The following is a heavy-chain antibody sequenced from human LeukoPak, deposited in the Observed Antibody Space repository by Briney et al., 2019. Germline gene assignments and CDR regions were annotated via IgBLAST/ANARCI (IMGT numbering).Heavy chain of an antibody. CDR2: IKQDGSEK. Sequence: GGSLRLSCAASGFTFSSYWMSWVRQAPGKGLEWVANIKQDGSEKYYVDSVKGRFTISRDNYKDTLYLQMNSLTAEDTAVYYCAKVKVVGYSTFDLWGQGTLVTVSS. CDR3: AKVKVVGYSTFDL. J-gene: IGHJ4*02. V-gene: IGHV3-7*03. CDR1: GFTFSSYW. D-gene: IGHD3-22*01.